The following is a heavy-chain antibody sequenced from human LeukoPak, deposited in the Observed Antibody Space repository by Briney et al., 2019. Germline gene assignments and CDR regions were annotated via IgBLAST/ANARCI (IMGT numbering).Heavy chain of an antibody. V-gene: IGHV4-59*08. Sequence: SETLSLTCTVSGGSISSYYWSWIRQPPGKGLEWIGYIYYSGSTNYNPSLKSRVTISVDTSKNQFSLKLSSVTAADTAVYYCARHKVTYGDYGINGMDVWGQGTTVTVSS. CDR2: IYYSGST. D-gene: IGHD4-17*01. CDR1: GGSISSYY. CDR3: ARHKVTYGDYGINGMDV. J-gene: IGHJ6*02.